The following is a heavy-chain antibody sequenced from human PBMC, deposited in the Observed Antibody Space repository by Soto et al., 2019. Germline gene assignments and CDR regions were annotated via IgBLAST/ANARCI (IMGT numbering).Heavy chain of an antibody. V-gene: IGHV1-46*03. Sequence: QVQLVQSGAEVKKPGASEKVSCKASGYTFTRYYMHWVRQAPGQGLEWMGIINPSDSTSYAQKFQGRVTMTRDTSTSTVYMELSSLRSEDTAVYYCARVYCSGGSCYSIDYWGQGTLVTVSS. J-gene: IGHJ4*02. CDR1: GYTFTRYY. CDR2: INPSDST. D-gene: IGHD2-15*01. CDR3: ARVYCSGGSCYSIDY.